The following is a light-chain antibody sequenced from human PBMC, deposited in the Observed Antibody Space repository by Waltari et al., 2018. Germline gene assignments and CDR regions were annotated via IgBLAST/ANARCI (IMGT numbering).Light chain of an antibody. J-gene: IGKJ1*01. V-gene: IGKV4-1*01. CDR3: QQYYRTPQT. Sequence: DIVMTQSPDSLAVSLGERATINCKSSQSVLYSSNNKNYLAWYQQKPGQPPKLLIYWASTRESGVPHRFSGSGSGTDVTLTISSLQAEDVAVYYCQQYYRTPQTFGQGTKVEIK. CDR2: WAS. CDR1: QSVLYSSNNKNY.